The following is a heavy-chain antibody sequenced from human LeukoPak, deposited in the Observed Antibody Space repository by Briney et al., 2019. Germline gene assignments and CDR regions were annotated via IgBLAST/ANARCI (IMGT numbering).Heavy chain of an antibody. CDR3: ARDSDRYSGSSFDY. D-gene: IGHD1-26*01. V-gene: IGHV1-69*05. Sequence: ASVKVSCKASGGTFSSYAMSWVRQAPGQGLEWMGRIIPIFGTANYAQKFQGRVTITTDESTSTAYMELSSLRSEDTAVYYCARDSDRYSGSSFDYWGQGTLVTVSS. CDR1: GGTFSSYA. CDR2: IIPIFGTA. J-gene: IGHJ4*02.